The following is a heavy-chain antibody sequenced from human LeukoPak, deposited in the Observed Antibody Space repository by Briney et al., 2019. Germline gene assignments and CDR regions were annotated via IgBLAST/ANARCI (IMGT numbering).Heavy chain of an antibody. CDR1: GGSISSGGYY. CDR3: AGTYKTYYDFWSGYYTRSFVPYFDY. Sequence: SETLSLTCTVSGGSISSGGYYWSWIRQHPGKGLEWIGYIYYSGSTYYNPSLKSRVTISVDTSKNQFSLKLSSVTAADTAVYYCAGTYKTYYDFWSGYYTRSFVPYFDYWGQGTLVTVSS. D-gene: IGHD3-3*01. CDR2: IYYSGST. V-gene: IGHV4-31*03. J-gene: IGHJ4*02.